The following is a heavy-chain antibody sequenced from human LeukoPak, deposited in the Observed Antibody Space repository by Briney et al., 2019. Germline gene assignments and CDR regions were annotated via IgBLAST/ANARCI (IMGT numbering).Heavy chain of an antibody. V-gene: IGHV3-7*01. D-gene: IGHD1-1*01. CDR1: GLTFSNYW. CDR2: VNEDGSAK. J-gene: IGHJ4*02. Sequence: GGSLRLSCVVSGLTFSNYWMIWVRQAPGKGLESVAIVNEDGSAKYYLDSVKGRFTISRDNDRNSLYLEMNSLRAEDTAVYYCARDYWRSIDHWGQGTLVTVSS. CDR3: ARDYWRSIDH.